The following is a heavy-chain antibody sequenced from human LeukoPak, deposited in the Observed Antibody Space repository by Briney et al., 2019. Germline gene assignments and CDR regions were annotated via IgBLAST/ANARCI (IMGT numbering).Heavy chain of an antibody. V-gene: IGHV4-39*07. Sequence: PSETLSLTCTVSGGSISSSSYYWGWIRQPPGKGLEWIGSIYYSGSTYYNPSLKSRVTISVDTSKNQFSLKLSSVTAADTAVYYCARVGDDFWSGYYDYWGQGTLVTVSS. D-gene: IGHD3-3*01. CDR3: ARVGDDFWSGYYDY. J-gene: IGHJ4*02. CDR2: IYYSGST. CDR1: GGSISSSSYY.